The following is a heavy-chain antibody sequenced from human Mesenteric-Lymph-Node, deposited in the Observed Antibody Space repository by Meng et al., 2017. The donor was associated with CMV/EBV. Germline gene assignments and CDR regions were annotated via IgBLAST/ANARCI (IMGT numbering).Heavy chain of an antibody. CDR1: GGTFISYT. CDR3: AGGIAAAGSRWFDP. D-gene: IGHD6-13*01. V-gene: IGHV1-69*02. J-gene: IGHJ5*02. Sequence: QVQLVQSGAAVKKPGSSVKVSCKPSGGTFISYTISWVRQAPGQGLEWMGRIIPILGIANYAQKFQGRVTITADKSTSTAYMELSSLRSEDTAVYYCAGGIAAAGSRWFDPWGQGTLVTVSS. CDR2: IIPILGIA.